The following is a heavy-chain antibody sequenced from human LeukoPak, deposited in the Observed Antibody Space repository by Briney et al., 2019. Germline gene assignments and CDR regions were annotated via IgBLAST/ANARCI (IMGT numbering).Heavy chain of an antibody. Sequence: GGSLRLSCAASGFTFSTYWMHWVRQTPGKGLVWVSSIRNDGTTTNYADSVRGRFTISRDNAKNTLYLQMNSLRSEDTAVYYCVRLYKIEGADLWGRGTLVTVSS. CDR2: IRNDGTTT. V-gene: IGHV3-74*01. J-gene: IGHJ2*01. CDR1: GFTFSTYW. D-gene: IGHD1-14*01. CDR3: VRLYKIEGADL.